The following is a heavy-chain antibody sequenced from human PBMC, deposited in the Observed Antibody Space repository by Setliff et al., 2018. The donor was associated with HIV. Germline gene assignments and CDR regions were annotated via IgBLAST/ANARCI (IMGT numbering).Heavy chain of an antibody. D-gene: IGHD3-3*01. J-gene: IGHJ6*03. CDR2: IYPGDSDT. CDR1: GYSFTSYW. CDR3: ARDGNSYYNFWSGNYYYYYMDV. V-gene: IGHV5-51*01. Sequence: PGESLKISCQGSGYSFTSYWIGWVRQMPGKGLEWMGIIYPGDSDTRYSPSFQGQVTISADKSISTAYLQWSSLKASDTAMYYCARDGNSYYNFWSGNYYYYYMDVWGKGAMVTVSS.